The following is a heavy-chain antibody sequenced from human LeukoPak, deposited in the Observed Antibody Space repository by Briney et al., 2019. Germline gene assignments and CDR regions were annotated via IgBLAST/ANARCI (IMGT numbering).Heavy chain of an antibody. CDR2: ISYDGSNK. D-gene: IGHD6-13*01. CDR3: ASNPGYSSSWEEYYFDY. Sequence: GGSLRLSCAASGFTFSSYAMHWVRQAPGKGLEWVAVISYDGSNKYYADSVKGRFTVSRDNSKNTLYLQMNSLRAEDTAVYYCASNPGYSSSWEEYYFDYWGQGTLVTVSS. J-gene: IGHJ4*02. V-gene: IGHV3-30-3*01. CDR1: GFTFSSYA.